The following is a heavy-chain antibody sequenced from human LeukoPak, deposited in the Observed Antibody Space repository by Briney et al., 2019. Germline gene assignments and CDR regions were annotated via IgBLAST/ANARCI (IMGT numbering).Heavy chain of an antibody. CDR3: ARDCSTTNYYYGMDV. CDR2: VSGNGYIT. V-gene: IGHV3-64*01. D-gene: IGHD1-1*01. CDR1: GFSFSSYT. J-gene: IGHJ6*01. Sequence: GGSLRLSCAASGFSFSSYTMHWVRQAPGKGLEYVSAVSGNGYITYYAKSLKGRFTISRDNSKNTLYLQMGSLRAEDMAVYYCARDCSTTNYYYGMDVWGQGTTVTVSS.